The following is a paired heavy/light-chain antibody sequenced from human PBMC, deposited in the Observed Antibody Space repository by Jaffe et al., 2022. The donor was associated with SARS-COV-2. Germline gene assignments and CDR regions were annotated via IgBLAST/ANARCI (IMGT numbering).Light chain of an antibody. J-gene: IGLJ1*01. CDR1: SLRSYY. CDR2: GKN. V-gene: IGLV3-19*01. Sequence: SSELTQDPAVSVALGQTVRITCQGDSLRSYYASWYQQRSGQAPVVVIYGKNKRPSGIPDRFSGSTSGNTASLTITGAQAEDEADYYCNSRDSSGNHYVFGSGTKVTVL. CDR3: NSRDSSGNHYV.
Heavy chain of an antibody. CDR1: GGSINSDSHY. V-gene: IGHV4-39*01. CDR2: IFYSGTT. J-gene: IGHJ3*01. D-gene: IGHD5-12*01. CDR3: ARLRRGYNLDDAFDV. Sequence: QLQLQESGPGLVKPSETLSLTCTVSGGSINSDSHYWGWIRQPPGKGLEWIGNIFYSGTTYYNPSLKSRVTISVDTSKNQFSLKLSSLTAADTAVYYCARLRRGYNLDDAFDVWGQGTRVTVSS.